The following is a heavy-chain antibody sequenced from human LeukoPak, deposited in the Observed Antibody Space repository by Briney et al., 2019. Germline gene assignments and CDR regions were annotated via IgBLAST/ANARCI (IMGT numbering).Heavy chain of an antibody. D-gene: IGHD6-13*01. V-gene: IGHV3-9*01. Sequence: GRSLRLSCAASGFTFDDYAMHWVRHAPGKGLEWVSGISWNSGSIGYADSVKGRFTISRDNAKNSLYLQMNSLRAEDTALYYCAKDQRTNRIIAAAGTARDYWGQGTLVTVSS. J-gene: IGHJ4*02. CDR3: AKDQRTNRIIAAAGTARDY. CDR2: ISWNSGSI. CDR1: GFTFDDYA.